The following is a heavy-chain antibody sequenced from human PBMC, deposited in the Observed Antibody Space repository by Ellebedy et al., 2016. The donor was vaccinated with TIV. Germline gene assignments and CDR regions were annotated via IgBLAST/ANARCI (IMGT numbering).Heavy chain of an antibody. D-gene: IGHD2-15*01. CDR2: IVISGGST. CDR3: AKDRYCSGGSCYWLDY. Sequence: GESLKISCAASGFTFSIYAMSWVRLAPGKGLEWVSRIVISGGSTYYADSVKGRFTISRDHSKNTLYLQMNSLRAEDTAVYYCAKDRYCSGGSCYWLDYWGQGTLVTVSS. J-gene: IGHJ4*02. V-gene: IGHV3-23*01. CDR1: GFTFSIYA.